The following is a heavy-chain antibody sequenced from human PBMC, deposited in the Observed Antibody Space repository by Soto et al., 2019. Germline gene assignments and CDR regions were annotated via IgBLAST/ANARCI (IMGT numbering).Heavy chain of an antibody. CDR1: GYTFTSYY. J-gene: IGHJ6*02. V-gene: IGHV1-46*01. Sequence: ASVKVSCKASGYTFTSYYMHWVRQAPGQGLEWMGIINPSGGSTSYAQKFQGRVTMTRDTSTSTVYMELSSLRSDDTAVYYCARRRAPRLVRDYYYGMDVWGQGTTVTVSS. CDR3: ARRRAPRLVRDYYYGMDV. D-gene: IGHD6-6*01. CDR2: INPSGGST.